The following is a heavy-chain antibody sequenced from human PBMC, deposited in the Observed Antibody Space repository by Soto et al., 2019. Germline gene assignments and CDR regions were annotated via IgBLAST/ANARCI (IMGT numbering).Heavy chain of an antibody. D-gene: IGHD4-17*01. CDR2: VYXXXRX. J-gene: IGHJ4*02. CDR1: GFTFSMYW. V-gene: IGHV4-59*08. Sequence: GSLRLSCAVSGFTFSMYWMHWVRQVPGKGLGWMXSVYXXXRXYXXXSXXXXVTTSVDTSKNQFSLNFNSVTASDTAIYYCVSQRTTVLTQAYFDYWGPGALVTVSS. CDR3: VSQRTTVLTQAYFDY.